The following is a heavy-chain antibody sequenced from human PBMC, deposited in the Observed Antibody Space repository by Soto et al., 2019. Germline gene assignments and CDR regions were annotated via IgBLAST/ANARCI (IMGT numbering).Heavy chain of an antibody. CDR3: ASLAIGTIIRGAPDF. D-gene: IGHD3-10*01. CDR2: ISSGGSSI. Sequence: GGSLRLSCAASGFTFSDYYMTWIRQAPGKGLEWVSYISSGGSSIYYADSVKGRFTISRDNAKNSLYLQMNSLRAEDTAMYYCASLAIGTIIRGAPDFWGQGTLVTVSS. J-gene: IGHJ4*02. CDR1: GFTFSDYY. V-gene: IGHV3-11*01.